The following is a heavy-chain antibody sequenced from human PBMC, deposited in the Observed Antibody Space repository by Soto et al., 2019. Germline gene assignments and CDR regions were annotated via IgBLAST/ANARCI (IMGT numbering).Heavy chain of an antibody. D-gene: IGHD5-12*01. CDR2: INPSGGST. V-gene: IGHV1-46*01. Sequence: GASVKVSCKASGYTFTSYYMHWVRQAPGQGLEWMGIINPSGGSTSYAQKFQGRVTMTRDTSTSTVYMELSSLRSEDTAAYYCARVKDGYNWRDFYYYGMDVWGQGTTVTVSS. CDR3: ARVKDGYNWRDFYYYGMDV. CDR1: GYTFTSYY. J-gene: IGHJ6*02.